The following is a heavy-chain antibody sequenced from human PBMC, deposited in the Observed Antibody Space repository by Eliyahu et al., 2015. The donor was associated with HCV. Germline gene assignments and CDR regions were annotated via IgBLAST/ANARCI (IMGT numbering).Heavy chain of an antibody. CDR1: GFTFDDXA. CDR3: AKEKFMTTVNNWYFDL. V-gene: IGHV3-9*01. Sequence: EVQLVESGGGLVQPGRSLRLSCAASGFTFDDXAMHWVRQAPGKGLEWVSGISWNSGSIGYADSVKGRFTISRDNAKNSLYLQMNSLRAEDTALYYCAKEKFMTTVNNWYFDLWGRGTLVTVSS. D-gene: IGHD4-17*01. J-gene: IGHJ2*01. CDR2: ISWNSGSI.